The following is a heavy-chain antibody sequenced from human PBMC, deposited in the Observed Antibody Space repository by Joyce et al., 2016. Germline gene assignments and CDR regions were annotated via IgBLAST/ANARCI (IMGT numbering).Heavy chain of an antibody. CDR2: ISHSGST. CDR1: GGSISRSNW. J-gene: IGHJ4*02. V-gene: IGHV4-4*02. CDR3: ARHRPSTTAFDY. D-gene: IGHD1-1*01. Sequence: QVQLQESGRGLVKPSGTLSLTCAVSGGSISRSNWWSWFRQPPGKGLEWIGEISHSGSTNYNPALKSRVTISVDKSKNQFSLNLSSVTAVDTALYYCARHRPSTTAFDYWGQGTLVTVSS.